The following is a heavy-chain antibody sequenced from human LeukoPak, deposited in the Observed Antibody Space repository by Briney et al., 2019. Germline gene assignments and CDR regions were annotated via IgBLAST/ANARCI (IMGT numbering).Heavy chain of an antibody. CDR3: ARPGDSSFDPTYYYYGMDV. CDR1: GFNFSSYG. D-gene: IGHD6-6*01. V-gene: IGHV3-33*01. J-gene: IGHJ6*02. CDR2: IWYDGSNK. Sequence: GGSLRLSCAASGFNFSSYGMHWVRQAPGKGLEWVAVIWYDGSNKYYADSVKGRFTISRDNSKNTLYLQMNSLRAEDTAVYYCARPGDSSFDPTYYYYGMDVWGQGTTVTVSS.